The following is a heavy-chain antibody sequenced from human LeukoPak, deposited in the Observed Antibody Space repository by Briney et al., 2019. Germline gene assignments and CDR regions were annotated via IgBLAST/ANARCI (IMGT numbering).Heavy chain of an antibody. V-gene: IGHV4-38-2*02. CDR2: IYHSGST. D-gene: IGHD6-13*01. CDR1: GYSISSGYY. Sequence: SETLSLTCTVSGYSISSGYYWGWIRQPPGKGLEWIGSIYHSGSTYYNPSLKSRVTISVDTSKNQFSLKLTSVTAADTAVYYCARGDYQQQLVPSDAFDIWGQGTMVTVSS. J-gene: IGHJ3*02. CDR3: ARGDYQQQLVPSDAFDI.